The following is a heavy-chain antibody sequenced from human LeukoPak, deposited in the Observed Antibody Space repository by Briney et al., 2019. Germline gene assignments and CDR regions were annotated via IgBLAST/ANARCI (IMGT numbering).Heavy chain of an antibody. CDR1: GFIFSTYD. D-gene: IGHD3-10*01. V-gene: IGHV3-23*01. Sequence: PGGSLRLSCAASGFIFSTYDMSWVRQAPGKGLEWVSLISGNGGNTYYADSVKGRFTVSRDNSKNTLYLQMSSLRAEDTAVYYCARRYGSETYYNPLFDYWGQGTLVTVSS. CDR2: ISGNGGNT. CDR3: ARRYGSETYYNPLFDY. J-gene: IGHJ4*02.